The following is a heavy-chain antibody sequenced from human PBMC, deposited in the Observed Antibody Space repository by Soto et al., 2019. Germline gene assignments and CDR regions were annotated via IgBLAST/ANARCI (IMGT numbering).Heavy chain of an antibody. CDR3: ATGTAAPAH. D-gene: IGHD6-13*01. CDR2: ISTSGGTT. Sequence: CAASGFTFSNFDMSWVRQAPGKGLEWVSGISTSGGTTYYADSVKGCFTSSRDNSKNTLYLQMTSLRAEDTAVYYCATGTAAPAHWGQGTLVTVSS. V-gene: IGHV3-23*01. J-gene: IGHJ1*01. CDR1: GFTFSNFD.